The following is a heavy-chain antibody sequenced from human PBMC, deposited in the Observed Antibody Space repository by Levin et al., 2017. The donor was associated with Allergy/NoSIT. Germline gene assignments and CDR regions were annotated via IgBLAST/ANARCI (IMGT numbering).Heavy chain of an antibody. J-gene: IGHJ5*02. CDR3: ARGASGSYYLDWFDP. Sequence: PSETLSLTCTVSGGSISSYYWSWIRQPPGKGLEWIGYIYYSGSTNYNPSLKSRVTISVDTSKNQFSLKLSSVTAADTAVYYCARGASGSYYLDWFDPWGQGTLVTVSS. CDR1: GGSISSYY. V-gene: IGHV4-59*01. CDR2: IYYSGST. D-gene: IGHD1-26*01.